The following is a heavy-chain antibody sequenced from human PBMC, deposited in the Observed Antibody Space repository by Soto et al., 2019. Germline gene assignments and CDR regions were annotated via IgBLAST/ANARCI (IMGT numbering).Heavy chain of an antibody. Sequence: QLQLQESGPGLVKPSETLSLTCTVSGGSISSSSYYWGWIRQPPGKGLEWIGSIYYSGSTYYNPSLKSRVTIPVDPSKTQFSLKLSSVTAADTAVYYCARPSGSYLYYFDYWGQGTLVTVSS. J-gene: IGHJ4*02. V-gene: IGHV4-39*01. CDR2: IYYSGST. CDR3: ARPSGSYLYYFDY. D-gene: IGHD1-26*01. CDR1: GGSISSSSYY.